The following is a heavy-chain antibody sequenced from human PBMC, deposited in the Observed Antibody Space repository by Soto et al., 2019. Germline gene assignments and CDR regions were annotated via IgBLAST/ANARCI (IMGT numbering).Heavy chain of an antibody. Sequence: EVQLVGSGGGLVQPGGSLRLSCAASGFSFSSYEMNWVRQAPGKGLEWVSYISSSGSTIYYADSVKGRFTISRDNAKNSLYLQMSSLSPDDTAVYYCARDVWGGAFDVWGQGTMVTVSS. CDR1: GFSFSSYE. V-gene: IGHV3-48*03. CDR2: ISSSGSTI. D-gene: IGHD3-16*01. J-gene: IGHJ3*01. CDR3: ARDVWGGAFDV.